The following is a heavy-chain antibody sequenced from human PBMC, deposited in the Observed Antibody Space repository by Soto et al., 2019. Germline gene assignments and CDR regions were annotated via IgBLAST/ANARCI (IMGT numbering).Heavy chain of an antibody. Sequence: SETLSLTCTVSGGSISSSSYYWGWIRHPPGKGLEWIGSIYYSGSTNYNPSLKSRVTISVDTSKNQFSLKLSSVTAADTAVYYCARGYDYWGQGTLVTVSS. CDR2: IYYSGST. CDR3: ARGYDY. J-gene: IGHJ4*02. V-gene: IGHV4-39*07. D-gene: IGHD5-18*01. CDR1: GGSISSSSYY.